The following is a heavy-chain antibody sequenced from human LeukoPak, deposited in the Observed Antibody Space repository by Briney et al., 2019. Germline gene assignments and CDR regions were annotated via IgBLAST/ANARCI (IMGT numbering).Heavy chain of an antibody. Sequence: LETLSLTCTVSGGSISSYYWSWIRQPAGKGLEWIGHIYNSGSTNYNPSLKGRVTMSVATSKNQFSLHLSSVTAADTAVYYCARSAFLVTAPGLYYFDYWGQGTLVGVSS. D-gene: IGHD6-13*01. CDR2: IYNSGST. CDR1: GGSISSYY. J-gene: IGHJ4*02. CDR3: ARSAFLVTAPGLYYFDY. V-gene: IGHV4-4*07.